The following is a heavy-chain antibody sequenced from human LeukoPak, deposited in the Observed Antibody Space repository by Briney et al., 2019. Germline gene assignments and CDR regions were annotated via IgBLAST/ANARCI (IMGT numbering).Heavy chain of an antibody. J-gene: IGHJ4*02. CDR2: IYYSGTT. CDR3: ARGTVDTVIDN. V-gene: IGHV4-59*08. CDR1: GGFISSFY. D-gene: IGHD5-18*01. Sequence: SETLSLTCTVSGGFISSFYCSWIRQAPGKGLEWIGYIYYSGTTNYNPSLKSRVTISSDTSKNQFSLRLSSVTAVDTAVYYCARGTVDTVIDNWGQGTLVTVSS.